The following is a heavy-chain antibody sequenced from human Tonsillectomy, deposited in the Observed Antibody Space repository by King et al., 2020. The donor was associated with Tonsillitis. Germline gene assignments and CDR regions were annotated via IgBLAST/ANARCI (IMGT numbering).Heavy chain of an antibody. CDR2: IKSKTDGGTT. J-gene: IGHJ4*02. CDR1: GFTFSNAW. V-gene: IGHV3-15*01. D-gene: IGHD3-16*01. CDR3: TSRGYDYVWGSYPGY. Sequence: VQLVESGGGLVKPGGSLRLSCAASGFTFSNAWMSWVRQAPGKGLEWVGRIKSKTDGGTTDYGAPVKGRFTISRDDSKNTLSLKMNSLKTEDTGVYYCTSRGYDYVWGSYPGYWGQGTLVSVSS.